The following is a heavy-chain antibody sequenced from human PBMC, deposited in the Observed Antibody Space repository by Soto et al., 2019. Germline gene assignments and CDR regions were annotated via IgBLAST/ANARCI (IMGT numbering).Heavy chain of an antibody. CDR3: ARHGFYGDYSSNYFDP. Sequence: GESLKISCKGSGYSFTNYWIAWMRQMPGEGLEYMGIIYPSDSTGRYSPSFQGQVTFSVDKSISPAYLQWNSLKASDTAMYYCARHGFYGDYSSNYFDPWGQGTLVTV. D-gene: IGHD4-17*01. CDR1: GYSFTNYW. CDR2: IYPSDSTG. V-gene: IGHV5-51*01. J-gene: IGHJ5*02.